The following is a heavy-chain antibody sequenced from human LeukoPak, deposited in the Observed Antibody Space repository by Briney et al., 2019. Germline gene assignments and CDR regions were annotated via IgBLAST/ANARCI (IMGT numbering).Heavy chain of an antibody. J-gene: IGHJ4*02. CDR3: ATSESQTKFDY. Sequence: GESLKISCKGSGYSFTTYWIGWVRQMPGKGLEWMGIIFPGDSDTIYSPSSQGQVTISADKSINTAYLQWSSLKASDTAMYFCATSESQTKFDYWGQGTQVIVSS. D-gene: IGHD1/OR15-1a*01. V-gene: IGHV5-51*01. CDR2: IFPGDSDT. CDR1: GYSFTTYW.